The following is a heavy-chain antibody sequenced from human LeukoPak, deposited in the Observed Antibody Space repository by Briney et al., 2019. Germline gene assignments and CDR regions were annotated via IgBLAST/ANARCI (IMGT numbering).Heavy chain of an antibody. CDR1: GFTFSSYA. CDR2: ISGSGGST. CDR3: AKSGGSWTNYFDY. D-gene: IGHD3-16*01. J-gene: IGHJ4*02. V-gene: IGHV3-23*01. Sequence: GGALRLSCAASGFTFSSYAMSWVGQAPGKGLEGVSAISGSGGSTYYADSVKGRFTISRDNSKNTLYLQMNSLRAEDTAVYYCAKSGGSWTNYFDYWGQGTLVTVSS.